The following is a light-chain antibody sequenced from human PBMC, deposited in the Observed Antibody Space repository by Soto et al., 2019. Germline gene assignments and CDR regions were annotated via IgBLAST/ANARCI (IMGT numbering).Light chain of an antibody. CDR1: QTISSW. CDR2: KAS. J-gene: IGKJ1*01. Sequence: DIPMTQSPSTLSGSVGDRVTITCRASQTISSWLAWYQQKPGQAPKLLIYKASTLKSGVPSRFSGSGSGTDFTLTISSLQPDDFATYYCQHYNSYSEAFGQGTKVELK. CDR3: QHYNSYSEA. V-gene: IGKV1-5*03.